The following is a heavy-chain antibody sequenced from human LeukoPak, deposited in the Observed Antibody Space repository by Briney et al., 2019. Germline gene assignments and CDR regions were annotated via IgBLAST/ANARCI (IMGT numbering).Heavy chain of an antibody. CDR3: ARHSSSWYRTGFDY. CDR2: IYYSGST. Sequence: SETLSLTCTVSGGSISSYYWSWIRQPPGKGLEWIGYIYYSGSTNYNPSLKSRVTISVDTSKNQFSLKLSSVTAADTAVYYCARHSSSWYRTGFDYWGQGTLVTVSS. CDR1: GGSISSYY. V-gene: IGHV4-59*08. J-gene: IGHJ4*02. D-gene: IGHD6-13*01.